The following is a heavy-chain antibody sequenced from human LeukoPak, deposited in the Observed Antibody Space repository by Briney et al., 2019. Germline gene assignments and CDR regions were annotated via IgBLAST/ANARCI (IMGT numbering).Heavy chain of an antibody. D-gene: IGHD6-19*01. J-gene: IGHJ4*02. Sequence: SETLSLTCTVSGGSISSSSYYWGWIRQPPGKGLEWSGSIYYSGSTYYNPSLKSRVTISVDTSKNQFSLKLSSVTAADTAVYYCASPLRSGIAVAGQPLGYWGQGTLVTVSS. CDR3: ASPLRSGIAVAGQPLGY. V-gene: IGHV4-39*07. CDR2: IYYSGST. CDR1: GGSISSSSYY.